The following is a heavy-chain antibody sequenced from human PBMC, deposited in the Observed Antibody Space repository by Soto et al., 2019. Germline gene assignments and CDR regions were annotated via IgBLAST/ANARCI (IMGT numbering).Heavy chain of an antibody. CDR1: GGSFSGYY. J-gene: IGHJ5*02. Sequence: SETLSLTCAVYGGSFSGYYWSWIRQPPGKGLEWIGEINHSGSTNYNPSLKSRVTISVDTSKNQFSLKLSSVTAADTAVYYCARGRTGAVAGGNWFDPWGQGTLVTVSS. V-gene: IGHV4-34*01. CDR3: ARGRTGAVAGGNWFDP. CDR2: INHSGST. D-gene: IGHD6-19*01.